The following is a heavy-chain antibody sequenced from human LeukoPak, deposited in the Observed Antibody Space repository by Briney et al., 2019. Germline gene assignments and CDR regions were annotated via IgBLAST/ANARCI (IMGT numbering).Heavy chain of an antibody. Sequence: GRSLRLSCAASGFTFSSYAMHWVRQAPGKGLEWVAVISYDGSNKYYADSVKGRFTISRDNSKNTLYLQMNSLRAEDTAVYYCARESSGYYDNWFDPWGQGTLVTVSS. V-gene: IGHV3-30*04. CDR1: GFTFSSYA. J-gene: IGHJ5*02. CDR2: ISYDGSNK. CDR3: ARESSGYYDNWFDP. D-gene: IGHD3-22*01.